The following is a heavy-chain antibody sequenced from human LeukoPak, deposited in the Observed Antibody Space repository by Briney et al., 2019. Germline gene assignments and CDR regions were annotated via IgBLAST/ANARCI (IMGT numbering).Heavy chain of an antibody. J-gene: IGHJ4*02. CDR2: IYSGGST. CDR1: EFSVGSNY. CDR3: AGVKSPRDTDYYGSGSGNFDY. V-gene: IGHV3-66*01. Sequence: PGGSLRLSCAASEFSVGSNYMTWVRQAPGKGLEWVSLIYSGGSTYYADSVKGRFTISRDNSKNTLYLQMNSLRAEDTAVYYCAGVKSPRDTDYYGSGSGNFDYWGQGTLVTVSS. D-gene: IGHD3-10*01.